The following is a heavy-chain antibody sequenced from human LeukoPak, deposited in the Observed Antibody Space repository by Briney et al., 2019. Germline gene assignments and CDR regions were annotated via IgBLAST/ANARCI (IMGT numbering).Heavy chain of an antibody. CDR2: INHSGGT. D-gene: IGHD3-10*01. CDR3: AREERGRGGFVDP. CDR1: GGSFSGYY. V-gene: IGHV4-34*01. J-gene: IGHJ5*02. Sequence: SETLSLTCAVYGGSFSGYYWSWIRQPPGKGLEWIGEINHSGGTYYNPSLKSRVTISEDTSKNQFSLNLSSVTAADTAVYFCAREERGRGGFVDPWGQGILVTVSS.